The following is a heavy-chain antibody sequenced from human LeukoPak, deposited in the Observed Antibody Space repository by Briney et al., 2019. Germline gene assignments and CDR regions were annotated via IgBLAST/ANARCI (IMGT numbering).Heavy chain of an antibody. Sequence: ASVKVSCKASGYTFTGYYMHWVRQAPGQGLEWMGWINPNSGGTNYAQKFQGRVTMTRDTSISTAYMELSRLRSDDTAVYYCARDPQMATIDLDYWGQGTLVTVSS. J-gene: IGHJ4*02. V-gene: IGHV1-2*02. CDR3: ARDPQMATIDLDY. D-gene: IGHD5-24*01. CDR2: INPNSGGT. CDR1: GYTFTGYY.